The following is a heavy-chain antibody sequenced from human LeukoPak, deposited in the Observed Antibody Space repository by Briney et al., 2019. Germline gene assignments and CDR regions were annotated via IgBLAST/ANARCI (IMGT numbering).Heavy chain of an antibody. J-gene: IGHJ4*02. CDR1: GGTFSSYA. D-gene: IGHD6-13*01. CDR3: ARVKPYSSQRYFDY. Sequence: GASVKVSCKASGGTFSSYAISWVRQAPGQGLEWMGGIIPIFGTANYAQKFQGRVTITTDESTSTAYMELSSLRSEDTAVYYCARVKPYSSQRYFDYWGQGTLVTVSS. CDR2: IIPIFGTA. V-gene: IGHV1-69*05.